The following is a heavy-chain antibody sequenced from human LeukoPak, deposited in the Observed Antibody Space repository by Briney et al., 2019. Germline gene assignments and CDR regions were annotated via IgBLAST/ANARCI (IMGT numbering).Heavy chain of an antibody. J-gene: IGHJ4*02. D-gene: IGHD3-22*01. CDR1: GFTFSSYA. Sequence: PGASLRLSCAASGFTFSSYAMSWVRQAPGKGLEWVSAISGSGGSTYYADSVKGRFTTSRDNSKNTLYLQMNSLRAEDTAVYYCARYYDSSGYYYPPYFDYWGQGTLVTVSS. CDR3: ARYYDSSGYYYPPYFDY. V-gene: IGHV3-23*01. CDR2: ISGSGGST.